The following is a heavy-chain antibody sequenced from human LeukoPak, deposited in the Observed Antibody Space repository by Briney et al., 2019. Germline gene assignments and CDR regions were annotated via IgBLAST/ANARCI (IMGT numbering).Heavy chain of an antibody. J-gene: IGHJ5*01. Sequence: GGSLRLSCVVSGFTFSSYWMSWVRQAPGKGLEWVANIKQDGSEKYYVDFVKGRFTISRDSAKNSLYLQMNSLRAEDTAMYYCARDARSRYCSGSSCYYDWFDSWGQGTLVTVSS. CDR2: IKQDGSEK. CDR1: GFTFSSYW. CDR3: ARDARSRYCSGSSCYYDWFDS. V-gene: IGHV3-7*01. D-gene: IGHD2-2*01.